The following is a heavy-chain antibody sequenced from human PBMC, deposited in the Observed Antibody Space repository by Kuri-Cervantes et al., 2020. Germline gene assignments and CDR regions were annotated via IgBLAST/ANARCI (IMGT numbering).Heavy chain of an antibody. Sequence: GSLRLSCTVSGGSISSYYWSWIRQPPGKGLEWIGYIYHSGSTYYNPSLKSLVTISVDTSKNQFSLKLSSVTAADTAVYYCARGPLAARYFDYWGQGTLVTVSS. CDR2: IYHSGST. CDR1: GGSISSYY. CDR3: ARGPLAARYFDY. D-gene: IGHD6-6*01. V-gene: IGHV4-59*12. J-gene: IGHJ4*02.